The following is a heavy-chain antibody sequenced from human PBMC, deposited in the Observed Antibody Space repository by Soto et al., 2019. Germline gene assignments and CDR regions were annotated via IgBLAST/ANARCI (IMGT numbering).Heavy chain of an antibody. J-gene: IGHJ3*02. V-gene: IGHV1-3*01. Sequence: ASVKVSCKASGYTFTTYAIHWVRLAPGERFEWMGWMNAGNGNTKYSQKFQGRVTFSRDTSASTAYMELSSLRSEDTAVYYCAREFKTTSMKEPRDAFNIWGQGTMVTVSS. CDR3: AREFKTTSMKEPRDAFNI. CDR2: MNAGNGNT. D-gene: IGHD1-1*01. CDR1: GYTFTTYA.